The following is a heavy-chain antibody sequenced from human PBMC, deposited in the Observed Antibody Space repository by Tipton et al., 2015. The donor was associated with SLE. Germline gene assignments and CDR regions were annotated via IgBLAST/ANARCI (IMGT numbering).Heavy chain of an antibody. CDR3: ARDPFSLPDY. CDR2: INQDGSDR. Sequence: SLRLSCAASGFTFSSNWMSWVRQAPGKGLEWVANINQDGSDRYYVDSVKGRFTISRDNAKNSLYLQMNSLRAEDTAVYFCARDPFSLPDYWGQGTLVTVSS. CDR1: GFTFSSNW. J-gene: IGHJ4*02. D-gene: IGHD3-3*02. V-gene: IGHV3-7*01.